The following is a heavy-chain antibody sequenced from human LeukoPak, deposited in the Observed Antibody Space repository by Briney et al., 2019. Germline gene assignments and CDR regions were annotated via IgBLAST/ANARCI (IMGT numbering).Heavy chain of an antibody. J-gene: IGHJ6*03. CDR1: GFKFDDYG. V-gene: IGHV3-20*04. CDR2: INWNGDSR. Sequence: PGGSLRLSCTASGFKFDDYGMTWVRQAPGKGLEWVSDINWNGDSRGYAHSVRGRFTIYRDNSKNSLYLQMNSLRVEDTAVYYCARALKGVRRRIGGTTTFEYYYYMDVWGKGTTVTISS. CDR3: ARALKGVRRRIGGTTTFEYYYYMDV. D-gene: IGHD1-26*01.